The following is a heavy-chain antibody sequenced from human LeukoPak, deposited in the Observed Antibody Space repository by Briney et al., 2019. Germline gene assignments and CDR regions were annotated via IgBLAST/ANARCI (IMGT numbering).Heavy chain of an antibody. V-gene: IGHV3-48*03. D-gene: IGHD6-19*01. CDR2: ISSSGSTI. Sequence: PGRSLRLSCAASGFTFSSYEMNWVRQAPGKGLEWVSYISSSGSTIYYADSVKGRFTVSRDNAKNSLYLQMNSLRAGDTAVYYCARAYAYSSGWWGQGTLVTVSS. J-gene: IGHJ4*02. CDR3: ARAYAYSSGW. CDR1: GFTFSSYE.